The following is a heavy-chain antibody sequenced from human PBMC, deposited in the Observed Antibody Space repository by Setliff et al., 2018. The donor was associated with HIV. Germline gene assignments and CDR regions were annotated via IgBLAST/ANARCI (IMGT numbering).Heavy chain of an antibody. CDR3: ARQPPLSVLQVWFDDY. V-gene: IGHV4-59*08. CDR2: IYYSGST. CDR1: GDSISSYY. Sequence: SETLSLTCTVSGDSISSYYWTWIRQSPGKGLEWIGNIYYSGSTNFNPSLKGRVTISLDTSKNQFSLKLTSVTAADTAVYFCARQPPLSVLQVWFDDYWGQGRLVTVSS. D-gene: IGHD3-10*01. J-gene: IGHJ4*02.